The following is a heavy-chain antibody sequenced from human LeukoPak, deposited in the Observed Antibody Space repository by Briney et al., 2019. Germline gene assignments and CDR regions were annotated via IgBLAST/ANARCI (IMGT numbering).Heavy chain of an antibody. D-gene: IGHD3-22*01. CDR1: GGSISSYY. V-gene: IGHV4-4*07. J-gene: IGHJ4*02. CDR2: IYTSGSS. Sequence: SETLSLTCTVSGGSISSYYWSWIRQRAGKGLEWVGRIYTSGSSKYNPSPKNRVTITVDKSKNQFPLKQRHGAAADTAVYYCAREGYYDSSGYWGLFPYYFDYWGQGTLVTVSS. CDR3: AREGYYDSSGYWGLFPYYFDY.